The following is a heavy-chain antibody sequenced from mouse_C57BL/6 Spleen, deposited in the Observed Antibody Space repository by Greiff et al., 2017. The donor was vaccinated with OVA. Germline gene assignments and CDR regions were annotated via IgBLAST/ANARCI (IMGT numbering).Heavy chain of an antibody. CDR2: IDPNSGGT. CDR3: ARSTVVPNWYFDV. D-gene: IGHD1-1*01. J-gene: IGHJ1*03. V-gene: IGHV1-72*01. CDR1: GYTFTSYW. Sequence: QVQLQQPGAELVKPGASVKLSCKASGYTFTSYWMHWVKQRPGRGLEWMGRIDPNSGGTKYNEKFKSKATLTVDKPSSTAYMQLSSLTSEDSAVYYCARSTVVPNWYFDVWGTGTTVTVSS.